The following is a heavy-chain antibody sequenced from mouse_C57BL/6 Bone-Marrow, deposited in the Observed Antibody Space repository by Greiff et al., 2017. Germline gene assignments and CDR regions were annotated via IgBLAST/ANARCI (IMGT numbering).Heavy chain of an antibody. Sequence: QVQLQQSGAELARPGASVKLSCKASGYTFTSYGISWVKQRNGPGLEWIGEIYPRSGNTYYNEKFKGKATLTADKSSSTAYMELRSLTSEDSAVYYCSRCLTFYYAMDYWGQGTSVTVSS. CDR2: IYPRSGNT. D-gene: IGHD1-3*01. V-gene: IGHV1-81*01. CDR3: SRCLTFYYAMDY. J-gene: IGHJ4*01. CDR1: GYTFTSYG.